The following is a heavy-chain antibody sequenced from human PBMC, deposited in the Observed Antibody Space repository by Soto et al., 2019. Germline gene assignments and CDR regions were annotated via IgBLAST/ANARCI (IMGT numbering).Heavy chain of an antibody. CDR3: ARVEKTMVRGVIITANYYYYGMDV. V-gene: IGHV1-69*01. D-gene: IGHD3-10*01. J-gene: IGHJ6*02. CDR1: GGTFSSYA. Sequence: QVQLVQSGAEVKKPGSSVKVSCKASGGTFSSYAISWVRQAPGQGLEWMGGIIPIFGTANYAQKFQGRVTITADEATSTAYRELGSLRSEDTAVYYCARVEKTMVRGVIITANYYYYGMDVWGQGTTVTVSS. CDR2: IIPIFGTA.